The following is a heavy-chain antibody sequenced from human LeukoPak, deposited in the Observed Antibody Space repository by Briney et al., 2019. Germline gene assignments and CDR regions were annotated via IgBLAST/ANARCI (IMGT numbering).Heavy chain of an antibody. CDR3: AKCGPYSSKWYFNLIAY. CDR2: IYYSGSA. V-gene: IGHV4-59*01. CDR1: GGSISSYY. D-gene: IGHD6-13*01. J-gene: IGHJ4*01. Sequence: PSETLSLTCTVSGGSISSYYWSWIRQPPGKGLEWIGYIYYSGSANYHPSLKSRVTISVDTSKNRFSLRLSSVTAADTAVYYCAKCGPYSSKWYFNLIAYWGHGTLVTVSS.